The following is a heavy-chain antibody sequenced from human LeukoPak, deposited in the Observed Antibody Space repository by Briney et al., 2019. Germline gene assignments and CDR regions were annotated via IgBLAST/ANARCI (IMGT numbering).Heavy chain of an antibody. V-gene: IGHV3-23*01. J-gene: IGHJ3*01. Sequence: PGGSLRLSCAASGFTFNDYAMTWVRQAPGKGLDWVSAIGASGADTYYADSAKGRFTVSRDNSKNTLYLQMSSLRADDTAVYFCAKRPRDSSGYYLGAFDGWGQGTTVTVSS. CDR2: IGASGADT. D-gene: IGHD3-22*01. CDR3: AKRPRDSSGYYLGAFDG. CDR1: GFTFNDYA.